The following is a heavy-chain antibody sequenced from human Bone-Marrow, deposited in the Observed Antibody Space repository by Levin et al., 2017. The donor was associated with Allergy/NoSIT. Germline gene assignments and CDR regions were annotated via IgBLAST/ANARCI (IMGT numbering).Heavy chain of an antibody. CDR1: GFTFSRYA. CDR2: ISDSGGNT. J-gene: IGHJ4*02. V-gene: IGHV3-23*01. Sequence: PGGSLRLSCAATGFTFSRYAMNWVRQAPGKGLEWVSAISDSGGNTYHADFVKGRFTISRDNSRDTLYLQMNSLRAEDTALYFCAKEFDLRRVGELSDSWGQGILVTVSS. D-gene: IGHD3-16*02. CDR3: AKEFDLRRVGELSDS.